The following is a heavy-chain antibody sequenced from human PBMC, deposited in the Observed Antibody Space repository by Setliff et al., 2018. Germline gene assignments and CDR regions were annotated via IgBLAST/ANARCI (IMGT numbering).Heavy chain of an antibody. CDR2: ISYVGYT. Sequence: PSETLSLTCSVSGNSMGDFYWSWIRQTPGKGLEWIGHISYVGYTVYKPSLQSRVTISADTSKKQLSLTLTSVTIADTAVYYCARAKYGTTTYFESWGPGTLVTVSS. V-gene: IGHV4-59*01. J-gene: IGHJ4*02. CDR3: ARAKYGTTTYFES. D-gene: IGHD1-1*01. CDR1: GNSMGDFY.